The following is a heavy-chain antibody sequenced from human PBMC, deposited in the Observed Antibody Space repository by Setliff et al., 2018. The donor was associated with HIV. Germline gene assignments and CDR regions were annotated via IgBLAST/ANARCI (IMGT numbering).Heavy chain of an antibody. CDR2: ISYSGST. Sequence: SETLSLTCAVSGYSISSGYYWGWIRQPPGKGLEWIGYISYSGSTYYNPSLKSRVTISVDTSENQFSLKLSSVTAADTAVYYCARRLRPGGYYFDYWGQGILVTVSS. J-gene: IGHJ4*02. CDR1: GYSISSGYY. D-gene: IGHD6-25*01. V-gene: IGHV4-38-2*01. CDR3: ARRLRPGGYYFDY.